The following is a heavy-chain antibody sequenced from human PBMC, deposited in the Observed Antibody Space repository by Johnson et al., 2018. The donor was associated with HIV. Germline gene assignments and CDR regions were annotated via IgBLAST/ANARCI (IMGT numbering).Heavy chain of an antibody. CDR2: TKQDGSEN. CDR3: ARGRGALDI. D-gene: IGHD3-16*01. Sequence: VQLVESGGGLVQPGGSLRLSCAASGFTFSSYAMSWVRQPPGKGLEWVAHTKQDGSENYYVDSVKGRFSISRDNVKNSLYLQMNSLRVEDTAVYYCARGRGALDIWGQGTTVTVSS. V-gene: IGHV3-7*04. CDR1: GFTFSSYA. J-gene: IGHJ3*02.